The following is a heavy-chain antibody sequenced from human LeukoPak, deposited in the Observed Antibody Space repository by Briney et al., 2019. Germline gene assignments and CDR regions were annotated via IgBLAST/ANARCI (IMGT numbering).Heavy chain of an antibody. Sequence: PGGSLRLSCAASGFTFSSYAMSWVRQAPGKGLEWVSVISGSGGSTYYADSVKGRFTISRDDSKNTLYLQMNSLRAEDTAVYYCARSLGYSSSYNWFDPWGQGTLVTVSS. CDR2: ISGSGGST. J-gene: IGHJ5*02. V-gene: IGHV3-23*01. CDR3: ARSLGYSSSYNWFDP. D-gene: IGHD6-13*01. CDR1: GFTFSSYA.